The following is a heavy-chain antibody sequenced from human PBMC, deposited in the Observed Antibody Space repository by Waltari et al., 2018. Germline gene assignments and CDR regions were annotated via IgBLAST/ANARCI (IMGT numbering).Heavy chain of an antibody. V-gene: IGHV4-34*01. Sequence: QVQLQQWGAGLLKPSETLSLPCAVYGGSFSGYYWSWIRQPPGKGLEWIGEINHSGSTNYNPSLKSRVTISVDTSKNQFSLKLSSVTAADTAVYYCARGREVPAAMDYFDYWGQGTLVTVSS. D-gene: IGHD2-2*01. CDR2: INHSGST. CDR3: ARGREVPAAMDYFDY. J-gene: IGHJ4*02. CDR1: GGSFSGYY.